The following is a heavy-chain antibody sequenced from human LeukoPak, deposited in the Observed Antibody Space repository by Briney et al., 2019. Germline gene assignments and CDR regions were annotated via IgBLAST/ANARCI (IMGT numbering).Heavy chain of an antibody. CDR3: ARRGDILTGYYLNAFDI. Sequence: PSETLSLTCAVYGGSFSGYYWSWIRQPPGKGLEWIGEINHSGSTNYNPSLKGRVTISVDTSKNQFSLKLSSVTAADTAVYYCARRGDILTGYYLNAFDIWGQGTMVTVSS. D-gene: IGHD3-9*01. J-gene: IGHJ3*02. V-gene: IGHV4-34*01. CDR2: INHSGST. CDR1: GGSFSGYY.